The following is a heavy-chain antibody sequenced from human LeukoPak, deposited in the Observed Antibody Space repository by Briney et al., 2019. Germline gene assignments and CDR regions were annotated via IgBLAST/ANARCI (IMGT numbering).Heavy chain of an antibody. CDR3: AREGKEWELHYYNWFDP. CDR1: GYTFTSYD. V-gene: IGHV1-8*01. J-gene: IGHJ5*02. CDR2: MNPNSGNT. Sequence: GASVKVSCKASGYTFTSYDINWVRQATGQGLEWMGWMNPNSGNTGYAQKFQGRVTMTRNTSISTAYMELSSLRSEDTAVYYCAREGKEWELHYYNWFDPWGQGTLVTVSS. D-gene: IGHD1-26*01.